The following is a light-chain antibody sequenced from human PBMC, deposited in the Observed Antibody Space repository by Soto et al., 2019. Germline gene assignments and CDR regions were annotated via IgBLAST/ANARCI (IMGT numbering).Light chain of an antibody. CDR1: RRAGRS. Sequence: TEMTQSPVTLSVSAGEGVTLSCRPSRRAGRSLAWYQEKPGQAPRLLIYGAATRATGIPARFSGSGSGTEFTLIISSLQYEDFAVYYCQQYYYWPLTFGGGTKVDI. J-gene: IGKJ4*01. V-gene: IGKV3-15*01. CDR2: GAA. CDR3: QQYYYWPLT.